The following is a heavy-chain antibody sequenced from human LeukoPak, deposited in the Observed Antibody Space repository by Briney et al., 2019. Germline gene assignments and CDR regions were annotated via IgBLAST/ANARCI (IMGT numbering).Heavy chain of an antibody. J-gene: IGHJ4*02. V-gene: IGHV3-21*01. CDR3: ARGAVTTYTALDY. CDR1: GFTFSSYS. Sequence: GGSLRLSCAASGFTFSSYSMNWVRQAPGKGLEWVSSISSSSSYIYYADSVKGRFTISRDNAKNSLYLQMNSLRAEDTAVYYCARGAVTTYTALDYWGQGTLVTVSS. CDR2: ISSSSSYI. D-gene: IGHD4-17*01.